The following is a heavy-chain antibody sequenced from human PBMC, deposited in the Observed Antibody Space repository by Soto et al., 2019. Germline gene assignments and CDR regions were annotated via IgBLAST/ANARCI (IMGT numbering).Heavy chain of an antibody. CDR2: IYNDGTT. V-gene: IGHV3-53*01. J-gene: IGHJ6*02. CDR1: GLPVAGSY. CDR3: VRPLPSGQTHARDV. Sequence: PGGSLRLSCVASGLPVAGSYMAWVRQAPGKGLEWASVIYNDGTTYYSQFVEGRFTISRDTSKNTLYLQMDRLRDEDTAVYYCVRPLPSGQTHARDVWGQGTTVTVSS. D-gene: IGHD3-10*01.